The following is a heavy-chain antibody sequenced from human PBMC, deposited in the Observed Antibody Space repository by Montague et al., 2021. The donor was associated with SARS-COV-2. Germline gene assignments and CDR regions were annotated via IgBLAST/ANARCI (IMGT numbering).Heavy chain of an antibody. CDR1: GFTVSSNY. CDR2: IYSGGST. V-gene: IGHV3-53*01. CDR3: ARGGHSSSWYYYYGMDV. Sequence: SLRLSCAASGFTVSSNYMSWVRQAPGKGLGWVSVIYSGGSTYYADSVKGRFTISRDNSKNTLYLQMNSLRAEDTAVYYCARGGHSSSWYYYYGMDVWGQGTTVTVSS. J-gene: IGHJ6*02. D-gene: IGHD6-13*01.